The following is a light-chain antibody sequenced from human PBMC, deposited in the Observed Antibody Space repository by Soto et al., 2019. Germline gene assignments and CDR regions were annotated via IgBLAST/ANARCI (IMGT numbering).Light chain of an antibody. CDR1: SGYSNYK. CDR2: VGTGGIVG. V-gene: IGLV9-49*01. CDR3: GADYGIGSNFLVV. J-gene: IGLJ2*01. Sequence: QLVLTQPPSASASLGASVTLTCTLSSGYSNYKVDWYQQRPGKGPRFVMRVGTGGIVGSKGDGIPDRFSVLGSGLNRNLTIKNIQEEDESDYHCGADYGIGSNFLVVFGGGTKLTVL.